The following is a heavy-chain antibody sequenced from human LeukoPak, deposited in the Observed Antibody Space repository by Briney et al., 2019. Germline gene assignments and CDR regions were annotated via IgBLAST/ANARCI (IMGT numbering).Heavy chain of an antibody. J-gene: IGHJ4*02. D-gene: IGHD4-17*01. Sequence: TLSLTCPVSGGSINSGGYYWRWIGQHPGWVLEWIGYFYYSGSTYYNPSLKSRVTMSVDTSKNQSSLKRSSVTAAATALYYWARAREGLRLDYWPQGTRVSVSS. CDR1: GGSINSGGYY. CDR2: FYYSGST. V-gene: IGHV4-31*03. CDR3: ARAREGLRLDY.